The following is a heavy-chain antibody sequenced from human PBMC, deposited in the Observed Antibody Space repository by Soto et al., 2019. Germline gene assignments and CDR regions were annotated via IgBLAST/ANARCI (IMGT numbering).Heavy chain of an antibody. D-gene: IGHD3-10*01. CDR1: GFTFSDYY. J-gene: IGHJ5*02. Sequence: QVQLVESGGGLVKPGGSLRLSCAASGFTFSDYYMSWIRQAPGKGLEWVSYISGSSSYTNYADSVKGRFTNSRDNAKNSLYLQMNSLRPDDTGVYYCARGLVGVRGGIRWFDPWGQGTLVTVSS. CDR2: ISGSSSYT. V-gene: IGHV3-11*06. CDR3: ARGLVGVRGGIRWFDP.